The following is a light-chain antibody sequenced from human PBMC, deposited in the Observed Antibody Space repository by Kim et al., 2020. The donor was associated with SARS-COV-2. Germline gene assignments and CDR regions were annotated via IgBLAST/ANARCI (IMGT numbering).Light chain of an antibody. CDR2: DVN. V-gene: IGLV2-11*01. J-gene: IGLJ1*01. CDR3: AAWDDSLNGYV. Sequence: QSALTQSHSVSGSPGQSVTISCTGTSSDVGASDSVSWYQQHPGKAPKLMIYDVNKRPSGVPDRFSGSKSGNTASLTISGLQAEDEADYYCAAWDDSLNGYVFGTGTKVTVL. CDR1: SSDVGASDS.